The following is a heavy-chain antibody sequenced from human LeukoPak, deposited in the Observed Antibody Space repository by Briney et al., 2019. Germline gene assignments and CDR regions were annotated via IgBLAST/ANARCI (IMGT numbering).Heavy chain of an antibody. J-gene: IGHJ5*02. V-gene: IGHV1-46*01. CDR1: GYTFTIYY. CDR3: ARDGRYYDFWSGYSTPNWFDP. CDR2: INPSGGST. Sequence: ASVKVSFKASGYTFTIYYMHWVRQAPGQGLEWMGIINPSGGSTSYAQKFQGRVTMTRDMSTSTVYMELSSLRSEDTAVYYCARDGRYYDFWSGYSTPNWFDPWGQGTLVTVSS. D-gene: IGHD3-3*01.